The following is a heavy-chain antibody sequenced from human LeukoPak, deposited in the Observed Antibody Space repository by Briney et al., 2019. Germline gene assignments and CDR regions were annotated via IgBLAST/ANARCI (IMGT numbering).Heavy chain of an antibody. CDR1: GGSVSRDNYS. J-gene: IGHJ5*02. V-gene: IGHV4-61*01. Sequence: SETLSLTCTVSGGSVSRDNYSWSWIRQPPGKGLEWIGYISYSGSTNYNPSLKSRVTISVDTSKNQFSLKLSSVTAADTAVYYCANLMGGFDPWGQGTLVTVSS. CDR3: ANLMGGFDP. CDR2: ISYSGST. D-gene: IGHD3-16*01.